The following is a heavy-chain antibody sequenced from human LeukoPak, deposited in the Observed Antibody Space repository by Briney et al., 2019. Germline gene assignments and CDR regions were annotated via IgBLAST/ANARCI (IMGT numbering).Heavy chain of an antibody. Sequence: SETLSLTCAVYGGSFSGYYWSWIRQPPGEGLEWIGEINHSGSTNYNPSLKSRVTISVDTSKNQFSLKLSSVTAADTAVYYCARVLTELSYYYYMDVWGKGTTVTVSS. D-gene: IGHD1-14*01. CDR1: GGSFSGYY. CDR2: INHSGST. CDR3: ARVLTELSYYYYMDV. J-gene: IGHJ6*03. V-gene: IGHV4-34*01.